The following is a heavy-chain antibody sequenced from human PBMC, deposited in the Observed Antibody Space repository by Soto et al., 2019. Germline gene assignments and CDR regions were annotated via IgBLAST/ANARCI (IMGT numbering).Heavy chain of an antibody. V-gene: IGHV3-21*01. D-gene: IGHD2-21*01. Sequence: EVQLVESGGGLVMPGGSLRLSCAASGFTFNTYDMNWVRQAPGKGLEWVSSITTSSAYIDYADSLKGRITISRDNAKNSLFLQMNSLRAEDTAVYYCVRSGTARLLRHSWFDTWGQGTLVTVSS. CDR2: ITTSSAYI. CDR3: VRSGTARLLRHSWFDT. J-gene: IGHJ5*02. CDR1: GFTFNTYD.